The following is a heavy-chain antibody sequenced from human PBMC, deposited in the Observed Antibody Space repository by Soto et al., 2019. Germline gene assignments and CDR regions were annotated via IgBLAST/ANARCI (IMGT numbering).Heavy chain of an antibody. CDR3: ARPSGYYDPSGYYGTFYYYGMDV. J-gene: IGHJ6*02. D-gene: IGHD3-22*01. CDR2: FSSSSSTI. CDR1: GFTFSSYD. Sequence: SGGSLRLSCAASGFTFSSYDMNWVRQAPGKGLEWISYFSSSSSTIYYADSVKGRFSISRDNAENSLYLQMNSLRDEDTAVYYCARPSGYYDPSGYYGTFYYYGMDVWGQGTTVTVSS. V-gene: IGHV3-48*02.